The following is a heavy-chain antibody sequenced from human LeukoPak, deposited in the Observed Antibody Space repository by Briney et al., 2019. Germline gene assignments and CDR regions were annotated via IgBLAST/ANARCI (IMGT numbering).Heavy chain of an antibody. CDR1: GFTFSSYW. Sequence: GGSLRLACTVSGFTFSSYWMSWVRQPPGKGLEWVANIKEDGSEKYYVDSVKGRFTISRDNAKNTLYLQMNSLRAEDTAVYYCARVPSRPGAGDAFDIWGQGTMVTVSS. CDR2: IKEDGSEK. CDR3: ARVPSRPGAGDAFDI. J-gene: IGHJ3*02. V-gene: IGHV3-7*01. D-gene: IGHD6-19*01.